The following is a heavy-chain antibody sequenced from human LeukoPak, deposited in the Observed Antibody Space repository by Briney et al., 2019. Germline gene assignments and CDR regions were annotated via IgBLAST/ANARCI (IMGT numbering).Heavy chain of an antibody. V-gene: IGHV4-38-2*02. CDR1: GYSISSGYY. D-gene: IGHD4-23*01. CDR3: ARDDVVTPYYFDY. CDR2: IYHSGST. J-gene: IGHJ4*02. Sequence: SETLSLTCTVSGYSISSGYYWGWIRQPPGKGLEWIGSIYHSGSTYCNPSLKSRVTISVDTSKNQFSLQLNSVTPEDTAVYYCARDDVVTPYYFDYWGQGTLVTVSS.